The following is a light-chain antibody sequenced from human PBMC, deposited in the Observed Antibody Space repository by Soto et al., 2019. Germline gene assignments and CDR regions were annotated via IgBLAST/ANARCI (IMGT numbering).Light chain of an antibody. CDR1: SSDVGGYNY. J-gene: IGLJ3*02. Sequence: QSALTQPRSVSGSPGQSVTISCTGTSSDVGGYNYVSWYQQYPGKAPKLIIYDVSKRPSGVPVRFSGSKSGNTASLTISGLQAEDEADYYCCSYAGSYTLWVFGGGTKLTVL. V-gene: IGLV2-11*01. CDR3: CSYAGSYTLWV. CDR2: DVS.